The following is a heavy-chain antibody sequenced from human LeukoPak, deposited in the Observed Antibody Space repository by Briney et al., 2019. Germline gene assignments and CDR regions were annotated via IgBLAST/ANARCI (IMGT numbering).Heavy chain of an antibody. V-gene: IGHV4-30-4*08. J-gene: IGHJ6*03. CDR2: IYYSGST. CDR3: ARLPLSHYYMDV. CDR1: GGSISSGDYY. Sequence: SQTLSLTCTVSGGSISSGDYYWSWIRQPPGKGLEWIGYIYYSGSTYYNPSLKSRVTISVDTSKNQFSLKLRSVTAADTAVYYCARLPLSHYYMDVWGKGTTVTVSS.